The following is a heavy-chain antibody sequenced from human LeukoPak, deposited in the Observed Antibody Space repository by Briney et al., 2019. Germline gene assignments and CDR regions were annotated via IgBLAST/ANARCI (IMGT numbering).Heavy chain of an antibody. CDR1: GFTFSSYS. CDR3: ARDKVGTTGY. Sequence: GGSLRLSCAASGFTFSSYSMNWVRQAPGKGLEWVSSISSSSSYIYYADSVKGRFTISRDNAKNSLYLQMNRLRAEDTAVYYCARDKVGTTGYWGQGTLVTVSS. D-gene: IGHD1-1*01. J-gene: IGHJ4*02. V-gene: IGHV3-21*01. CDR2: ISSSSSYI.